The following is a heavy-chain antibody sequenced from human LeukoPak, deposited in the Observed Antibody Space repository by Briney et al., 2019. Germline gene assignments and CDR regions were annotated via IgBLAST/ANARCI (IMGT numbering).Heavy chain of an antibody. CDR3: AKDKGRITIAAPKDAFDI. Sequence: GGSLRLSCAASGFTFSSYSMNWVRQAPGKGLEWVSSISSSSSYIYYADSVKGRFTISRDNAKNSLYLQMNSLRGEDTALYYCAKDKGRITIAAPKDAFDIWGQGTMVTVSS. D-gene: IGHD6-6*01. CDR2: ISSSSSYI. V-gene: IGHV3-21*04. J-gene: IGHJ3*02. CDR1: GFTFSSYS.